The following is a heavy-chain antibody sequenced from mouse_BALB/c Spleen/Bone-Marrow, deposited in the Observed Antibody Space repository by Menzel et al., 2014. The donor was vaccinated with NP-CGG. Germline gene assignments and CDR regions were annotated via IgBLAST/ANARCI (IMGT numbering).Heavy chain of an antibody. V-gene: IGHV1-7*01. Sequence: LQESGAELAKPGASVKMSCKASGYTFTSYWMHWVKQRPGQGLEWIGYINPSTGYTEYNQKFKDKATLTADKSSSTAYMQLSGLTSEDSAVYYCARGYYGSSLVYWGQGTLVTVSA. CDR3: ARGYYGSSLVY. D-gene: IGHD1-1*01. CDR1: GYTFTSYW. CDR2: INPSTGYT. J-gene: IGHJ3*01.